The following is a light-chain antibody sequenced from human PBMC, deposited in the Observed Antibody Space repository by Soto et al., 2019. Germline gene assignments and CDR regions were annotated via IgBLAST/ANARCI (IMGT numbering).Light chain of an antibody. J-gene: IGKJ5*01. CDR2: AAS. Sequence: DIQMTQSPSSLSASVGDRVTITCRASQSISSYLNWYQQKPGKAPKLLIYAASSLQSGVPSRFRGSGSGTDFTLTISSLQPEDFATYSCQQGYSTPITFGQGTRLEIK. CDR3: QQGYSTPIT. V-gene: IGKV1-39*01. CDR1: QSISSY.